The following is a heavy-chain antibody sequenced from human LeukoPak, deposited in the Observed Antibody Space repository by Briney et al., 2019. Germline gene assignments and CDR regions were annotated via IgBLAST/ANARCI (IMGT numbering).Heavy chain of an antibody. J-gene: IGHJ4*02. CDR2: INHNGNT. Sequence: SETLSLTCAVYGGSFSGYYRSWIRQPPGKGLEWIGEINHNGNTNYNPSLKSRVTISVDTSKDQFSLELSSVTAADTAVYYCARGPMGIFDYWGQGTLVTVSS. D-gene: IGHD7-27*01. V-gene: IGHV4-34*01. CDR1: GGSFSGYY. CDR3: ARGPMGIFDY.